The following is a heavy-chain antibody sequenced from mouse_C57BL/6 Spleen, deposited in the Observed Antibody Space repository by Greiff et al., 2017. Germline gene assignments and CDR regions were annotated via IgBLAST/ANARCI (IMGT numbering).Heavy chain of an antibody. J-gene: IGHJ2*01. CDR3: ARSKIYYDYDVYFDY. CDR1: GYTFTSYW. Sequence: QVQLKQSGTELVKPGASVKLSCKASGYTFTSYWMHWVKQRPGQGLEWIGNINPSNGGTNYNEKFKSKDTLTVDKSSSTAYMQLSSLTSEDSAVYYCARSKIYYDYDVYFDYWGQGTTLTVSS. V-gene: IGHV1-53*01. D-gene: IGHD2-4*01. CDR2: INPSNGGT.